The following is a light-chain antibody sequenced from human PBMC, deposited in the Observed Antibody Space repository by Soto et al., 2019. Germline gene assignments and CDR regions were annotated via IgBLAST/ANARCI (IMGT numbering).Light chain of an antibody. Sequence: VMPQSPATRSVSPWERATLSCRASQTVSRNLAWYQQRPGQATRLLIYDVFTRAAGIPARCSGSGSETEFPLTIRSLQSEYFAVYYCQQYNNWSSFGQGTRLEIK. CDR2: DVF. V-gene: IGKV3-15*01. CDR3: QQYNNWSS. CDR1: QTVSRN. J-gene: IGKJ5*01.